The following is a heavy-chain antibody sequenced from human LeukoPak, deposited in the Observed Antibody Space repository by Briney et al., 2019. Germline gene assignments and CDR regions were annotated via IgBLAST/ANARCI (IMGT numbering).Heavy chain of an antibody. J-gene: IGHJ4*02. CDR2: ISGSGGST. D-gene: IGHD2-15*01. V-gene: IGHV3-23*01. CDR1: GFTFSSYA. CDR3: AKDPVYCSGGSRYSDPYYFDY. Sequence: GGSLRLSCAASGFTFSSYAMSWVRQAPGKGLEWVSAISGSGGSTYYADSVKGRFTISRDNSKNTLYLQMNSLRAEDTAVYYCAKDPVYCSGGSRYSDPYYFDYWGQGTLVTVSS.